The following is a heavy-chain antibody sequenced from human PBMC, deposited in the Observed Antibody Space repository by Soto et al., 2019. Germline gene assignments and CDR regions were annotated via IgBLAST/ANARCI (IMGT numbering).Heavy chain of an antibody. CDR3: AREFNYDSSGSLDY. V-gene: IGHV1-2*02. CDR1: GYTFTGYY. J-gene: IGHJ4*02. Sequence: ASVKVSCKASGYTFTGYYMHWVRQAPGQGLEWMGWINPNSGGTNYAQKFQGRVTMTRDTSISTAYMELSRLRSDDTAVYYCAREFNYDSSGSLDYWGQGTLVNVSS. D-gene: IGHD3-22*01. CDR2: INPNSGGT.